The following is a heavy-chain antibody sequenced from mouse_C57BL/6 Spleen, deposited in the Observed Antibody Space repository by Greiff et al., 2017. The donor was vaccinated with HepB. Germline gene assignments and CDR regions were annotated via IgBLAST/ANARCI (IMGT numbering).Heavy chain of an antibody. Sequence: DVHLVESGGDLVKPGGSLKLSCAASGFTFSSYGMSWVRQTPDKRLEWVATISSGGSYTYYPDSVKGRFTISRDNAKNTLYLQMSSLKSEDKAMDYCARQGFPGYYFDYWGQGTTLTVSS. CDR3: ARQGFPGYYFDY. J-gene: IGHJ2*01. CDR2: ISSGGSYT. CDR1: GFTFSSYG. V-gene: IGHV5-6*01.